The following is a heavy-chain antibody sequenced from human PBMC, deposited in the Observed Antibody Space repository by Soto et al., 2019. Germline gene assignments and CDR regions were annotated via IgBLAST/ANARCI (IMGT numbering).Heavy chain of an antibody. Sequence: QVQLVQSGAEVKQPGASVKVSCRTSGYTFRNYDISWVRQATGQGLEWMGWLNPESANTGYAQKFQGRVTLTRDTYISTAYMELNSMTSEDTAIYDCARAIRDPLLSEYWGQGSLVIVSS. CDR3: ARAIRDPLLSEY. V-gene: IGHV1-8*01. CDR2: LNPESANT. D-gene: IGHD1-26*01. J-gene: IGHJ4*02. CDR1: GYTFRNYD.